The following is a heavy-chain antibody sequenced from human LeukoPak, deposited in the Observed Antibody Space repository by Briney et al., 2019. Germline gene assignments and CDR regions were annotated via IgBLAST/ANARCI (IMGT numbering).Heavy chain of an antibody. V-gene: IGHV4-30-4*08. CDR3: ARDRYGDFEDY. CDR1: GSSINTADYY. D-gene: IGHD4-17*01. CDR2: ISYSRTH. Sequence: SETLSVTCNVSGSSINTADYYWTWIRQAPGKGMEWIGYISYSRTHYYIPSLNSRVTISLDTSKIQFSLKLNSVTAADTAMYYCARDRYGDFEDYWGHGTLVTVSS. J-gene: IGHJ4*01.